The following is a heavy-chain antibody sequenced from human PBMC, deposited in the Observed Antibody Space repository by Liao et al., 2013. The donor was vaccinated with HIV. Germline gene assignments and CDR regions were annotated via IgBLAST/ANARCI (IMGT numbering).Heavy chain of an antibody. CDR2: INHSGST. CDR1: GGSFSGYY. CDR3: ASSFGPGAFDY. Sequence: QVQLQQWGAGLVKPSETLSLTCAAYGGSFSGYYWSWIRQPPGKGLEWIAGINHSGSTNYNPSLKTRVTISVDTSKNQFSLKLSSVTAADAAVYYCASSFGPGAFDYWGQGSLVAVSS. D-gene: IGHD7-27*01. J-gene: IGHJ4*02. V-gene: IGHV4-34*01.